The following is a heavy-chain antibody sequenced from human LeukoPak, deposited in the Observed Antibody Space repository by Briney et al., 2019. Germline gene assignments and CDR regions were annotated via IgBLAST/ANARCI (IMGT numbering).Heavy chain of an antibody. V-gene: IGHV4-38-2*02. CDR1: GYSISSGYY. J-gene: IGHJ6*03. CDR3: ARNIAVAGRGGYMDV. CDR2: IYHSGST. D-gene: IGHD6-19*01. Sequence: SETLSLTCTVSGYSISSGYYWGWIRQPPGKGLEWIGSIYHSGSTYYNPSLKSRVTISVDTSKDQFSLKLSSVTAADTAVYYCARNIAVAGRGGYMDVWGKGTTVTISS.